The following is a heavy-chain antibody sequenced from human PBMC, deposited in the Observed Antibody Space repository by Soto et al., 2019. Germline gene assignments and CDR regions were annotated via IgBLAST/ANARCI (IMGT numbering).Heavy chain of an antibody. V-gene: IGHV1-69*05. Sequence: ASVKVSCKASGGTFSSYAISWVRQAPGQGLEWMGGIIPIFGTANYAQKFQGRVTMTTNTSTSTAYMELSSLRSEDTAVYYCARGHPDGGFWSGYYRTNWFDPWGQGTLVTVSS. D-gene: IGHD3-3*01. CDR1: GGTFSSYA. CDR2: IIPIFGTA. J-gene: IGHJ5*02. CDR3: ARGHPDGGFWSGYYRTNWFDP.